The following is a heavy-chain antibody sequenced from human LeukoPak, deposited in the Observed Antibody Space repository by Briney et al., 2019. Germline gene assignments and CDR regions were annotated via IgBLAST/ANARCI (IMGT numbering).Heavy chain of an antibody. Sequence: ASVKVSCKASGGTFSSYAISWVRQAPGQGLEWMGGIIPIFGTANYAQKFQGRVAITADESTSTAYMELSSLRSEDTAVYYCARDHGRGSGSSWGQGTLVTVSS. V-gene: IGHV1-69*13. CDR1: GGTFSSYA. J-gene: IGHJ5*02. D-gene: IGHD3-10*01. CDR2: IIPIFGTA. CDR3: ARDHGRGSGSS.